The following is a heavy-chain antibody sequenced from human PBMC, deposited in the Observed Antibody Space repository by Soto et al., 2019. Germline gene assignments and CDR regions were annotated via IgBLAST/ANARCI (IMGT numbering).Heavy chain of an antibody. CDR1: GFTFSSYS. Sequence: PGGSLRLSCAASGFTFSSYSMNWVRQAPGKGLEWVSYISSSSSTIYYAESVKGRFTISRDNAKNSLYQQKNSLRDEDTSVYYCARDPGWTAVAWQDDYWGQGTLVTVSS. J-gene: IGHJ4*02. V-gene: IGHV3-48*02. CDR2: ISSSSSTI. CDR3: ARDPGWTAVAWQDDY. D-gene: IGHD6-19*01.